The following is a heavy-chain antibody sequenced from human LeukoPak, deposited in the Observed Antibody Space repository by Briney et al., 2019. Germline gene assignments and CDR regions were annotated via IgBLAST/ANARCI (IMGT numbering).Heavy chain of an antibody. CDR1: GFTFSSYW. J-gene: IGHJ4*02. V-gene: IGHV3-74*01. CDR2: INTDGSST. Sequence: GGSLRLSCAASGFTFSSYWMHWVRQAPGKGLVWVSRINTDGSSTSYADSVKGRFTISRDNAKNTLYLQMNSLRAEDTAVYYCAREHSDGSYYFDYWGQGTLVTVSS. D-gene: IGHD1-26*01. CDR3: AREHSDGSYYFDY.